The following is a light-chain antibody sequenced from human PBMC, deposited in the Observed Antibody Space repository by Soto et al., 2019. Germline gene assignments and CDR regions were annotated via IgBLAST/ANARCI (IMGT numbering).Light chain of an antibody. Sequence: EIVLTQSPAPLSLSPGERATLSCGATQSVSSSYLAWYQQKPGLAPRLLIYDASSRATGMPDRFSGRGSGTDFTLTISRLEPEDFAVYYCQQYGISPPTFGQGTRLEIK. V-gene: IGKV3D-20*01. CDR2: DAS. CDR1: QSVSSSY. J-gene: IGKJ5*01. CDR3: QQYGISPPT.